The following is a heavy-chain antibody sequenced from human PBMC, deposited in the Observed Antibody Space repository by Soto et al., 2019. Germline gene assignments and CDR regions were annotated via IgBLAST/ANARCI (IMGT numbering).Heavy chain of an antibody. J-gene: IGHJ6*02. CDR1: GFTFSSYA. V-gene: IGHV3-23*01. Sequence: GGSLRLSCAASGFTFSSYAMSWVRQAPGKGLEWVSSISGSGGNAYYADSVKGRFSISRDNSKNTLRLQMNSLRADDTAVYYCAKDGASGSYPPYYYFGMDVWGQGTTVTVSS. D-gene: IGHD1-26*01. CDR3: AKDGASGSYPPYYYFGMDV. CDR2: ISGSGGNA.